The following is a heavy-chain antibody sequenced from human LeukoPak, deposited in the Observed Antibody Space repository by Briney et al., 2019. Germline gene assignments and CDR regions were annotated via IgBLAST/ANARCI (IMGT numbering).Heavy chain of an antibody. CDR2: INHSGST. Sequence: TSETLSLTCAVYGGSFSGYYWSWIRQPPGKGLEWIGEINHSGSTNYNPSLKSRVTISVDTSKNQFSLKLSSVTAADTAVYYCARVGGYGGNDDFDYWGQGTLVTVSS. J-gene: IGHJ4*02. CDR1: GGSFSGYY. D-gene: IGHD4-23*01. V-gene: IGHV4-34*01. CDR3: ARVGGYGGNDDFDY.